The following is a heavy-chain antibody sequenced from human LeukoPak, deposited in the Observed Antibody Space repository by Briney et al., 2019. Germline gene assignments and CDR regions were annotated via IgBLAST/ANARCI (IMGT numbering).Heavy chain of an antibody. CDR2: ISDSGGST. CDR3: AKEGLWFGELYNYYYYYMDV. J-gene: IGHJ6*03. V-gene: IGHV3-23*01. CDR1: GFTFSSYA. Sequence: QPGGSLRLSCAASGFTFSSYAMSWVRQAPGKGLEWVSAISDSGGSTYYADSVKGRFTISRDNSKNTLYLQMNSLRAEDTAVYYCAKEGLWFGELYNYYYYYMDVWGKGTTVTISS. D-gene: IGHD3-10*01.